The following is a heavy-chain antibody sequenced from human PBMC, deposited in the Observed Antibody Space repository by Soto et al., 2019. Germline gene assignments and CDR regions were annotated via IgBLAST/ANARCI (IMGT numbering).Heavy chain of an antibody. CDR2: IYYTGST. CDR3: ASALYCSGGSCSFDP. V-gene: IGHV4-61*01. D-gene: IGHD2-15*01. CDR1: GGSVSSGNYY. J-gene: IGHJ5*02. Sequence: SETLSLTCTVSGGSVSSGNYYWSWIRQPPGKGLEWIGFIYYTGSTSYNPSLKSRVTISMDTSKNQFSLKLTSVTAADTAVYYCASALYCSGGSCSFDPWGQGPLVTVSS.